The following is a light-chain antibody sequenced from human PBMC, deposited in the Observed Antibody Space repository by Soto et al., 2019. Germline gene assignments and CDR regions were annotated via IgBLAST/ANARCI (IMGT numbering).Light chain of an antibody. Sequence: EIVMTQSPATLSVSPGERATLSCRASQSVSRNLAWYQQKPGQAPRLLIYGASTRATGIPARFSGSGSGTEFTLTISSLQSEDLAVYYCQQYNNWPPWTFGQGTKVEIE. J-gene: IGKJ1*01. CDR2: GAS. CDR1: QSVSRN. CDR3: QQYNNWPPWT. V-gene: IGKV3-15*01.